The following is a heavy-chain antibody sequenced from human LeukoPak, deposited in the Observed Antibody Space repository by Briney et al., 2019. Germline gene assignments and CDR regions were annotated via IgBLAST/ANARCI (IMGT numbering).Heavy chain of an antibody. V-gene: IGHV1-24*01. J-gene: IGHJ4*02. CDR1: GYTPTELS. CDR2: FDPEDGET. D-gene: IGHD2-8*01. CDR3: ARGEVQCMDY. Sequence: ASVKVSCKVSGYTPTELSMHWVRQAPGKGLEWMGGFDPEDGETIYAQKFQGRVTISRDTSIGTTYLELSSLRSEDTAVYYCARGEVQCMDYWGQGTLVTVSS.